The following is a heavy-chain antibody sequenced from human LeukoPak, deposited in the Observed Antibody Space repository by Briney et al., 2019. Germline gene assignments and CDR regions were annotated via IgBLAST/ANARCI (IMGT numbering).Heavy chain of an antibody. D-gene: IGHD4-17*01. CDR2: INYSGNT. CDR1: GGSISSSSYY. J-gene: IGHJ5*02. CDR3: AREDYGDNEPFDP. Sequence: SETLSLTCTVSGGSISSSSYYWAWIRQPPGKGLEWIGSINYSGNTYYNPSLKSRVTISVDTSKSQFFLKLSSVTAADTAVYYCAREDYGDNEPFDPWGQGTLVTVSS. V-gene: IGHV4-39*07.